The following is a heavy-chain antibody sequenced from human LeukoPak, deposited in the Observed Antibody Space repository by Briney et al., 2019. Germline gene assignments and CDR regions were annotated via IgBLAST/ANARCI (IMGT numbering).Heavy chain of an antibody. CDR3: ARAGYGDSSGYYPAMDY. J-gene: IGHJ4*02. D-gene: IGHD3-22*01. V-gene: IGHV4-4*07. CDR1: GGSISSYY. CDR2: IYTSGST. Sequence: SETLSLTCTVSGGSISSYYWSWIRQPAGKGLEWIGRIYTSGSTNYNPSLKSRVTMSVDTSKNQFSLKLSSVTAADTAVYYCARAGYGDSSGYYPAMDYWGQGTLVTVSS.